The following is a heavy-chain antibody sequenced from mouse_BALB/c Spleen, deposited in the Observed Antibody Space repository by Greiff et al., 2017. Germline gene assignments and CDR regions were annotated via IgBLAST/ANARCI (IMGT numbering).Heavy chain of an antibody. CDR3: ARGPEGFDY. CDR1: GYSITSDYA. CDR2: ISYSGST. Sequence: VQLKESGPGLVKPSQSLSLTCTVTGYSITSDYAWNWIRQFPGNKLEWMGYISYSGSTSYNPSLKSRISITRDTSKNQFFLQLNSVTTEDTATYYCARGPEGFDYWGQGTTLTVSS. J-gene: IGHJ2*01. V-gene: IGHV3-2*02.